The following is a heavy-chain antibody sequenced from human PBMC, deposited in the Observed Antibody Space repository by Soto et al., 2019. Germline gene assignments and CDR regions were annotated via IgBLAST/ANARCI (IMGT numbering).Heavy chain of an antibody. CDR3: ARDGEGGMDV. Sequence: PSETLSLTCTVSGGSISSGGYYWSWIRQHPGKGLEWIGYIYYSGSTYYNQSLKSRVTISVVTSKNQFSLKLSSVTAADTAVYYCARDGEGGMDVWGQVTTGDVSS. V-gene: IGHV4-31*03. CDR1: GGSISSGGYY. CDR2: IYYSGST. J-gene: IGHJ6*01.